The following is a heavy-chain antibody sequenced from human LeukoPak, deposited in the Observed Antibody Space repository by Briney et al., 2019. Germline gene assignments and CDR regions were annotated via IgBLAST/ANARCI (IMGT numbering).Heavy chain of an antibody. CDR1: GYTFTGYY. D-gene: IGHD3-22*01. CDR2: INPNSGGT. CDR3: ARDFAMIVVVNAFDI. J-gene: IGHJ3*02. Sequence: ASVKVSCKASGYTFTGYYMHWVRQAPGQGLEWMGWINPNSGGTNYAQKFQGRVTMTRDTSISTAYMELSRLRSDDTAVYYCARDFAMIVVVNAFDIWGQGTKVTVSS. V-gene: IGHV1-2*02.